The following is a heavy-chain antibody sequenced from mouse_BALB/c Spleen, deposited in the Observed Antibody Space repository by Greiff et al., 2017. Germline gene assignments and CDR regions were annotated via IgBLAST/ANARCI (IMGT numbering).Heavy chain of an antibody. D-gene: IGHD2-1*01. J-gene: IGHJ3*01. CDR3: ARDGDGNYLLAY. V-gene: IGHV2-9*02. Sequence: VQLQESGPGLVAPSQSLSITCTVSGFSLTSYGVHWVRQPPGKGLEWLGVIWAGGSTNYNSALMSRLSISKDNPKSQVFLKMNSLQTDDTAMYYCARDGDGNYLLAYWGQGTLVTVSA. CDR2: IWAGGST. CDR1: GFSLTSYG.